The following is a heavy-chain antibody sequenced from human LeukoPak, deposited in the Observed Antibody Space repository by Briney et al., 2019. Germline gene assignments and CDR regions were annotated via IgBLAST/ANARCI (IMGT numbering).Heavy chain of an antibody. V-gene: IGHV3-30*04. CDR1: GFTSSSYA. Sequence: GGSLRLSCAASGFTSSSYAMHWVRQAPGKGLEWVAVISYDGSNKYYADSVKGRFTISRDTSKNTLYLQVNSLRGEDTAVYYCARAGGGHFFYGMDVWGQGTTVTVSS. CDR3: ARAGGGHFFYGMDV. D-gene: IGHD3-16*01. CDR2: ISYDGSNK. J-gene: IGHJ6*02.